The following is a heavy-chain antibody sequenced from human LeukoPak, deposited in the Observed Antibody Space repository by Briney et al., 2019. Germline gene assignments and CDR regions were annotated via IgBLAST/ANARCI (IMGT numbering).Heavy chain of an antibody. J-gene: IGHJ4*02. D-gene: IGHD6-6*01. CDR3: GIAARPDYFDY. CDR2: IYYSGST. Sequence: PSETLSLTCTVSGGSISSYYWSWIRQPPGKGLEWIGYIYYSGSTNYNPSLKSRVTISVDTSKNQFSLKLSSVTAADTAVYYCGIAARPDYFDYWDQGTLVTVSS. V-gene: IGHV4-59*01. CDR1: GGSISSYY.